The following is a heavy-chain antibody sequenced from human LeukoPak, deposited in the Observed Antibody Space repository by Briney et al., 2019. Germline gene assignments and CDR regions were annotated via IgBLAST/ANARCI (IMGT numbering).Heavy chain of an antibody. J-gene: IGHJ5*02. CDR1: GGSISSGSYY. Sequence: PSQTLSLTCTVSGGSISSGSYYWSWIRQPAGKGLEWIGRIYTSGSTNYNPSLKSRVTISVDTSKNQFSLKLSSVTAADTAVYYCARDHYDILTGSPQGDCFDPWGQGTLVTVSS. CDR2: IYTSGST. V-gene: IGHV4-61*02. CDR3: ARDHYDILTGSPQGDCFDP. D-gene: IGHD3-9*01.